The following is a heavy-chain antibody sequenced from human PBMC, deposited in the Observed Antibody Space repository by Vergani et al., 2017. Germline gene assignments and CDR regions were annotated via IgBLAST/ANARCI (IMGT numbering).Heavy chain of an antibody. V-gene: IGHV4-38-2*01. CDR2: IFHSGTT. CDR3: ARHNLWGDSQTGIDF. D-gene: IGHD2-21*02. CDR1: GYSISSGSY. J-gene: IGHJ4*02. Sequence: QVQLQESGPGLVKPSETLSLTCAVSGYSISSGSYWAWIRQSPGKGLEWIGSIFHSGTTHYNPSIESLVTISVDTSRNQFSLRLSSVTAADTAVYYCARHNLWGDSQTGIDFWGLGTLVIVSS.